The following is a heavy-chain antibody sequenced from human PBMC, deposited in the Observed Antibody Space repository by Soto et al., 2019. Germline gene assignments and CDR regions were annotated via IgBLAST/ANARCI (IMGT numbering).Heavy chain of an antibody. CDR2: ISWNSGSI. CDR3: AKSHTTSGWYVTTDY. V-gene: IGHV3-9*01. D-gene: IGHD6-19*01. CDR1: GFTFGDYA. Sequence: SLRLSCAASGFTFGDYAMQWVRRAPGKGLEWVSAISWNSGSIDYADSVKGRFTISRDNAKNSLYLQMNSLRAEDTALYYCAKSHTTSGWYVTTDYWGQGTRVTVSS. J-gene: IGHJ4*02.